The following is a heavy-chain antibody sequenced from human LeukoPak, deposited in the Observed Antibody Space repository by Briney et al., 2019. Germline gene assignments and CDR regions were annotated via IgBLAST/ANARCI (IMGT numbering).Heavy chain of an antibody. J-gene: IGHJ5*02. CDR2: INHSGST. Sequence: RSGTLSLTCAVYGGSFSGYYWSWIRQPPGKGLEWIGEINHSGSTNYNPSLKSRVTISVDTSKNQFSLKLSSVTAADTAVYYCARGRYSSGWYGTVRRPDNWFDPWGQGTLVTVSS. V-gene: IGHV4-34*01. CDR3: ARGRYSSGWYGTVRRPDNWFDP. D-gene: IGHD6-19*01. CDR1: GGSFSGYY.